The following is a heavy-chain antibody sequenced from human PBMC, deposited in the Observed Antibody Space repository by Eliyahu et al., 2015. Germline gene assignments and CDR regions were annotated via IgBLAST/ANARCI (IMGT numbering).Heavy chain of an antibody. J-gene: IGHJ6*02. CDR2: ILYDGSNK. CDR1: GFTFXXNG. D-gene: IGHD3-3*01. CDR3: AKGERSGFFPYNMDV. Sequence: QVQLVESGGGVVQPGRSLRLSCEAAGFTFXXNGMHWVRQAAGKGLEWVAVILYDGSNKYYADSVKGRFIISRDNSKNTLYLQMNSLRGEDTAVYYCAKGERSGFFPYNMDVWGQGTTVTVSS. V-gene: IGHV3-30*18.